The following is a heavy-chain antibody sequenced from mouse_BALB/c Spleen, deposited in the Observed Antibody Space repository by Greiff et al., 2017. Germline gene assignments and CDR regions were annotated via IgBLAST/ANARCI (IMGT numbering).Heavy chain of an antibody. Sequence: EVQGVESGGGLVKPGGSLKLSCAASGFTFSSYAMSWVRQTPEKRLEWVASISSGGSTYYPDSVKGRFTISRDNARNILYLQMTSLRSEDTAMYYCARWGLRPYAMDYWGQGTSVTVSS. V-gene: IGHV5-6-5*01. CDR3: ARWGLRPYAMDY. D-gene: IGHD2-2*01. J-gene: IGHJ4*01. CDR2: ISSGGST. CDR1: GFTFSSYA.